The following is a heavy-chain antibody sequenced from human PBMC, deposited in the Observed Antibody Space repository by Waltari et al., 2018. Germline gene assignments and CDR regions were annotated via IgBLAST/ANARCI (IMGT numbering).Heavy chain of an antibody. CDR2: IQYDGNEK. CDR1: GFNFNTCG. V-gene: IGHV3-30*02. CDR3: AKDLGKLGFTPQNWFDP. J-gene: IGHJ5*02. D-gene: IGHD3-16*01. Sequence: QVQLVESGGGVVQPGGSLRLPCAASGFNFNTCGMHWVRQAPGKVLEWVAFIQYDGNEKNYCDSVKVIFTIFRYNSKNTLYLQRNSLRVQDTAVYYCAKDLGKLGFTPQNWFDPWGQGTLVTVSS.